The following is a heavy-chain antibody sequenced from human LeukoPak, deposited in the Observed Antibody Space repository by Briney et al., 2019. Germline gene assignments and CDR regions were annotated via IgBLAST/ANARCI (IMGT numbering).Heavy chain of an antibody. V-gene: IGHV4-61*02. D-gene: IGHD5-12*01. J-gene: IGHJ6*03. Sequence: SETLSLTCSVSGGSISSASSNWNWIRQPAGKGLEWIGRIYSSGSTNYNPSLKSRVTISVDTSKNQFSLKLSSVTAADTAFYYCARLSGYGLHYYYYMDVWGKGTTVTVSS. CDR3: ARLSGYGLHYYYYMDV. CDR2: IYSSGST. CDR1: GGSISSASSN.